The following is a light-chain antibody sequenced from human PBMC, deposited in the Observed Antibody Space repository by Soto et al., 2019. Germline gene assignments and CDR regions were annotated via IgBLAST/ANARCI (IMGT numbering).Light chain of an antibody. V-gene: IGKV1-5*03. CDR3: QHYNCYSEA. CDR1: QTISSW. Sequence: DIQMTQSPSTLSGSVGDRVTITCRASQTISSWLAWYQQKPGKAPKLLIYTASTLKSGVPSRFGGSGCGTEFTPTISGLQPDDFANSYCQHYNCYSEAFGQGTKVELK. CDR2: TAS. J-gene: IGKJ1*01.